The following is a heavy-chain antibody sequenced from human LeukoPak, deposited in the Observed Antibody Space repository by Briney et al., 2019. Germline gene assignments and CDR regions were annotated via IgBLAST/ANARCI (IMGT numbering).Heavy chain of an antibody. Sequence: ASVKLSCKPSGGSFRSYGVSWVRQAPGQGLEWMGGIIPIFRTTNYEQRFRGRVTITTDESTSSVYMELSSLRSEDTAVYYCARSQRAGYNVYYFDSWGQGTLVTVSS. CDR3: ARSQRAGYNVYYFDS. D-gene: IGHD5-24*01. CDR2: IIPIFRTT. V-gene: IGHV1-69*05. CDR1: GGSFRSYG. J-gene: IGHJ4*02.